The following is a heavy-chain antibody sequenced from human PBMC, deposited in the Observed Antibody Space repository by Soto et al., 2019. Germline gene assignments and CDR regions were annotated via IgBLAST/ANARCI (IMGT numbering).Heavy chain of an antibody. CDR1: GFPFSTYA. V-gene: IGHV3-23*01. CDR3: ARDFIVGAPDYFDY. D-gene: IGHD1-26*01. CDR2: VSASGLNT. J-gene: IGHJ4*02. Sequence: GGSLRLSCAASGFPFSTYAMAWVRQAPGKGLEWVSGVSASGLNTDYADPVKGRFYISRDDSKNTLYLQMNSLRVDDTAVYYCARDFIVGAPDYFDYWGQGTLVTVSS.